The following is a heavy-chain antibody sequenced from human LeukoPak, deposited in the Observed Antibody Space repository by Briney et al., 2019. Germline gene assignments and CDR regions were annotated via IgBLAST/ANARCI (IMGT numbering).Heavy chain of an antibody. CDR1: GGSISTTSFY. J-gene: IGHJ4*02. Sequence: SETLSLTCTVSGGSISTTSFYWAWIRQPPGKGLEWIGSIYFSGTTHYNPSLKSRVTISVDTSKNQFSLKLSSVTAADTAVYYCARENEITIFGVVPLPDALDYWGQGTLVTVSS. V-gene: IGHV4-39*07. CDR3: ARENEITIFGVVPLPDALDY. CDR2: IYFSGTT. D-gene: IGHD3-3*01.